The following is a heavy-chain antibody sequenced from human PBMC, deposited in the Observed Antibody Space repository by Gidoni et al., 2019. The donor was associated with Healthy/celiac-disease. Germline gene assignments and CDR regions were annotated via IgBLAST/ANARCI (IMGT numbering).Heavy chain of an antibody. CDR3: ASVGLSGYYFDY. D-gene: IGHD3-22*01. Sequence: QVQLVQSGAEVKKPGASVKISCKASEYTFTSYDINWVRQATGQGLEWMGWMNPNSGNTGYAQKFQGRVTMTRNTSISTAYMELSSLRSEDTAVYYCASVGLSGYYFDYWGQGTLVTVSS. CDR2: MNPNSGNT. CDR1: EYTFTSYD. V-gene: IGHV1-8*01. J-gene: IGHJ4*02.